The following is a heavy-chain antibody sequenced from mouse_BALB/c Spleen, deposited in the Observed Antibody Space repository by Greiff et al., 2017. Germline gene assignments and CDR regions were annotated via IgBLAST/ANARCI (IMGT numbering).Heavy chain of an antibody. CDR3: ARHWGYDGDWYFDV. CDR2: ISSGGGST. V-gene: IGHV5-12-1*01. J-gene: IGHJ1*01. Sequence: EVKLVESGGGLVKPGGSLKLSCAASGFAFSSYDMSWVRQTPEKRLEWVAYISSGGGSTYYPDTVKGRFTISRDNAKNTLYLQMSSLKSEDTAMYYCARHWGYDGDWYFDVWGAGTTVTVSS. CDR1: GFAFSSYD. D-gene: IGHD2-2*01.